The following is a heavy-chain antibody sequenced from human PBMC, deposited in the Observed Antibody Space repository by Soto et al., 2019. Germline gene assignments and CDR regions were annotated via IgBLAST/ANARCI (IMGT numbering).Heavy chain of an antibody. CDR3: ARESWANPDY. CDR1: GFSMSDHF. V-gene: IGHV3-11*01. J-gene: IGHJ4*02. D-gene: IGHD3-10*01. Sequence: QVQLVESGGDLVKPGGSLRLSGEASGFSMSDHFMSWIRQAPGKGLEWVSYISDSDRGSATQYGDSVKGRFTISRDNAKNSLYLQMNSLRVEDTAVYYCARESWANPDYWGQGTLVTVSS. CDR2: ISDSDRGSAT.